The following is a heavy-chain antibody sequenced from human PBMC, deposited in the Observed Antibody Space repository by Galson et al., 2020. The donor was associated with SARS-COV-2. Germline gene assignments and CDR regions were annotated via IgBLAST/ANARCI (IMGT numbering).Heavy chain of an antibody. D-gene: IGHD2-2*01. Sequence: SETLSLTCAVYGGSFSGYYWSWIRQPPGKGLEWIGEINHSGSTNYNPSLKSRVTISVDTPKNQFSLKLSSVTAADTAVYYCARRQLPAAMGANWFDPWGQGTLVTVSS. J-gene: IGHJ5*02. CDR2: INHSGST. CDR1: GGSFSGYY. CDR3: ARRQLPAAMGANWFDP. V-gene: IGHV4-34*01.